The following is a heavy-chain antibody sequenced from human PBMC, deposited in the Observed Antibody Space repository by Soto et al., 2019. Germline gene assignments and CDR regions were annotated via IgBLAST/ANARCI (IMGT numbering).Heavy chain of an antibody. CDR1: GYTFTSYD. Sequence: QVQLVQSGAEVKKPGASVKVSCKASGYTFTSYDINWVRQATGQGLEWMGWMNPNSGNTGYAQKFQGRVTMTRNTSIRTAYMELSSLRSEDTAVYYCAICFAGPYYYYYGMDVWGQGTTVTVSS. J-gene: IGHJ6*02. V-gene: IGHV1-8*01. D-gene: IGHD3-16*01. CDR3: AICFAGPYYYYYGMDV. CDR2: MNPNSGNT.